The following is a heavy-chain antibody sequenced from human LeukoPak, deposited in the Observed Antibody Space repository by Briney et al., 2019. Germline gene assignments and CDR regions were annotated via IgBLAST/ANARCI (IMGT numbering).Heavy chain of an antibody. Sequence: GGSLRLSCAASGFTFSSYAMSWVRQAPGKGLEWVSAISGSGGSTHYADSVKGRFTISRDNSKNTLYLQMNSLRAEDTAVYYCAKGGSYYYDSSGYYHYYGMDVWGQGTTVTVSS. CDR1: GFTFSSYA. J-gene: IGHJ6*02. D-gene: IGHD3-22*01. V-gene: IGHV3-23*01. CDR2: ISGSGGST. CDR3: AKGGSYYYDSSGYYHYYGMDV.